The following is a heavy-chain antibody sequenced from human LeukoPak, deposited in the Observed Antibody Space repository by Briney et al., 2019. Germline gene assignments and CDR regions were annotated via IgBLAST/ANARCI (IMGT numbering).Heavy chain of an antibody. Sequence: ASVKVSCKASGGTFSSYAISWVRQAPGQGLEWMGRIIPILGIANYAQKFQGRVTITADKSTSTAYMELSSLRSEDTAVYYCASDLFFDSSGYDYWGQGTLVTVSS. CDR1: GGTFSSYA. CDR2: IIPILGIA. V-gene: IGHV1-69*04. CDR3: ASDLFFDSSGYDY. J-gene: IGHJ4*02. D-gene: IGHD3-22*01.